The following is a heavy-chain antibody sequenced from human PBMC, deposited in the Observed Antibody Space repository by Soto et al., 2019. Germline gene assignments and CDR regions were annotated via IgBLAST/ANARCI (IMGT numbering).Heavy chain of an antibody. J-gene: IGHJ3*02. CDR3: ARDFGGCSSTSCYSGAFDI. Sequence: GGSLTLSCAASGFTFSSYWMSWVRQAPGKGLEWVANIKQDGSEKYYVDSVKGRFTISRDNAENSLYLQMNSLRAEDTAVYYCARDFGGCSSTSCYSGAFDIWGQGTMVTVSS. V-gene: IGHV3-7*03. CDR2: IKQDGSEK. CDR1: GFTFSSYW. D-gene: IGHD2-2*01.